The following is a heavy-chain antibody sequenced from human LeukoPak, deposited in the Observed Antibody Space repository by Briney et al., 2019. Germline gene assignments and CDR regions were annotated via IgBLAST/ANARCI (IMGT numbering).Heavy chain of an antibody. J-gene: IGHJ4*02. V-gene: IGHV4-4*09. CDR2: IYTSGST. Sequence: SETLSLTCTVSGGPISSYYWSWIRQPPGKGLEWIGYIYTSGSTNYNPSLKSRVTISVDTSKNQFSLKLSSVTAADTAVYYCARQNDFWSGYDYWGQGTLVTVSS. CDR3: ARQNDFWSGYDY. CDR1: GGPISSYY. D-gene: IGHD3-3*01.